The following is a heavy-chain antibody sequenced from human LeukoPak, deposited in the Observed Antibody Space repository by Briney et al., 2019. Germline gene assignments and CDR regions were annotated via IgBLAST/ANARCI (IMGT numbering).Heavy chain of an antibody. V-gene: IGHV1-8*03. CDR3: ARGRYDSSGYYSY. CDR1: GYTFTSYD. Sequence: ASVKVSCKASGYTFTSYDINWVRQATGQRLEWMGWMNPDSGDTGYAQKFQGRVTVTRDTSISTAYMELSSLRSDDTAVYYCARGRYDSSGYYSYWGQGTLVTVSS. J-gene: IGHJ4*02. CDR2: MNPDSGDT. D-gene: IGHD3-22*01.